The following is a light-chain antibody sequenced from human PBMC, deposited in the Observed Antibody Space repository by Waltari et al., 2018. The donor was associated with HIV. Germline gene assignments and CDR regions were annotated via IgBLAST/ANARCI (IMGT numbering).Light chain of an antibody. CDR3: QQYGDTPLT. Sequence: EIVLTQSPGTLSLSPGDRATLSCRASQHVGSGCLAWYQRKLGQAPRLLISDASARATGIPDRCSGSGSGTDFTLTINRLEPEDFAVYFCQQYGDTPLTFGGGTKVEIK. V-gene: IGKV3-20*01. CDR1: QHVGSGC. CDR2: DAS. J-gene: IGKJ4*01.